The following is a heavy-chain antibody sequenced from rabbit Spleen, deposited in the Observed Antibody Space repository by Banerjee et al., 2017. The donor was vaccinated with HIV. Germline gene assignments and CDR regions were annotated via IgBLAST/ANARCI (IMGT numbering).Heavy chain of an antibody. D-gene: IGHD1-1*01. J-gene: IGHJ4*01. Sequence: QSLEEYGGDLVKPGASLTLTCTASGFSFSSRHYMCWVRQAPGKGLEWIACIYTGGSGIIYSANWVISRFTTTSNPNQNTMDLKMTSLPAADTATYVCSRWASGNSGSATFNLWGQGPLVTVS. V-gene: IGHV1S40*01. CDR1: GFSFSSRHY. CDR3: SRWASGNSGSATFNL. CDR2: IYTGGSGII.